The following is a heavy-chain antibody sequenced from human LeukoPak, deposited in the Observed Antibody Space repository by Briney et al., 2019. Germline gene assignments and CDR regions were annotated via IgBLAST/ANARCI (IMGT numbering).Heavy chain of an antibody. D-gene: IGHD3-3*01. CDR3: ARGGNIFWSAYYDYFDS. J-gene: IGHJ4*01. CDR1: GASVDSYY. CDR2: VYKSGTT. V-gene: IGHV4-4*07. Sequence: KPSETLSLTCTVSGASVDSYYWIWIRQSAGKGLEWIGRVYKSGTTIYNPSLKSRVTMSVDVSKNLLSLRVTSVSAADTAVYYCARGGNIFWSAYYDYFDSW.